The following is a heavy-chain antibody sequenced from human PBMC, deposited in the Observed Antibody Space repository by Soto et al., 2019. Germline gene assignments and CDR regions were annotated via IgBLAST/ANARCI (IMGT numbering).Heavy chain of an antibody. CDR1: GFSISSGGYY. V-gene: IGHV4-31*03. J-gene: IGHJ6*02. D-gene: IGHD2-21*01. CDR3: AASCVGCGGFNYYGMDV. Sequence: SETLSLTCTVSGFSISSGGYYWSWIRQHPGRGLEWIGYIYYSGSTYYNPSLKSRVTISVDTSKNQFSLKLSSVTAADTAVYYCAASCVGCGGFNYYGMDVWGQGTTVTSP. CDR2: IYYSGST.